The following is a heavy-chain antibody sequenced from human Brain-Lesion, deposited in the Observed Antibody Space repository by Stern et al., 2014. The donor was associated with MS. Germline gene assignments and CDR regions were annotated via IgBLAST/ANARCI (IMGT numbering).Heavy chain of an antibody. V-gene: IGHV4-39*01. Sequence: QLVESGPGLVKPSETLSLTCTVAGGSVSSTSYAWAWIRQPPGKGLEWIGTIYYSGNTYYSPSLKSRLTISLDTSKNPFSLQRRFVTAADTAVYYCAGEEDIRYCSGGSCTGNWFDPWGQGTLVTVSS. CDR3: AGEEDIRYCSGGSCTGNWFDP. J-gene: IGHJ5*02. D-gene: IGHD2-15*01. CDR2: IYYSGNT. CDR1: GGSVSSTSYA.